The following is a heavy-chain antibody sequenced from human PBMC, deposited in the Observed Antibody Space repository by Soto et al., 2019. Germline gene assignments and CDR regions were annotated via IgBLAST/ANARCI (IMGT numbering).Heavy chain of an antibody. J-gene: IGHJ4*02. CDR1: DDSISSYY. Sequence: SETLSLTCSVSDDSISSYYWSWIRQPPGKGLQWIGSVFYRGGTAYNPSLKSRVTISLDMSKKQFSLNLNSVTAADTAAYFCARVYLVEKVIDYRGQGTLVTAPQ. V-gene: IGHV4-59*01. D-gene: IGHD2-8*02. CDR3: ARVYLVEKVIDY. CDR2: VFYRGGT.